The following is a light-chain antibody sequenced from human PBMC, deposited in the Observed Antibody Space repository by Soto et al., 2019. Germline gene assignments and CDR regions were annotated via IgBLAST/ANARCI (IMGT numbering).Light chain of an antibody. CDR2: LGS. CDR3: MQALQTPT. Sequence: DIVMTQSPLSLPVTPGEPASISCRSSQSLLHSNGYNYLDWYLQKPGQSPQLLIYLGSNRASGVPDRVRGSGSGTDFTLKISRVEGEDVGVFYCMQALQTPTFGQGTKLEIK. J-gene: IGKJ2*01. CDR1: QSLLHSNGYNY. V-gene: IGKV2-28*01.